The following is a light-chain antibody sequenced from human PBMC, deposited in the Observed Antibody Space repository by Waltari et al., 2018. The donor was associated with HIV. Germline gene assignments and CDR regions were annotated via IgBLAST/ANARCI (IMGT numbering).Light chain of an antibody. CDR1: QSDRSY. Sequence: EIVLTQSPATLSLSPGERASLSCRASQSDRSYLAWYQQKPGQAPRLLIYQASTRATGIPARFSGSGSGTDFTLTISSLEPEDFAVYYCQERSNWPALTFGGGTKVEIK. J-gene: IGKJ4*01. CDR2: QAS. CDR3: QERSNWPALT. V-gene: IGKV3-11*01.